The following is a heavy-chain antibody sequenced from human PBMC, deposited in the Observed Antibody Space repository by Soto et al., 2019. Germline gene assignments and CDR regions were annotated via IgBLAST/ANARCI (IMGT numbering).Heavy chain of an antibody. CDR2: ISSSSSYI. CDR1: GFAFSSYS. Sequence: GGSLRLSCAASGFAFSSYSMNWVRQAPGKGLEWVSSISSSSSYIYYADSVKGRFTISRDNAKNSLYLQMNSLRAEDTAVYYCARGTLGYYYDSSGYYSDWGQGTLVTVSS. CDR3: ARGTLGYYYDSSGYYSD. D-gene: IGHD3-22*01. V-gene: IGHV3-21*01. J-gene: IGHJ4*02.